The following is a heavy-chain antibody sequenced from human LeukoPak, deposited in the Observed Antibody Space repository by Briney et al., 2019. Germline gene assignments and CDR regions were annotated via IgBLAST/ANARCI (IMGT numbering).Heavy chain of an antibody. CDR2: ISAYNGNT. CDR1: GYTFTSYG. J-gene: IGHJ4*02. Sequence: ASVNVSCKASGYTFTSYGISWVRQAPGQGLEWMGWISAYNGNTNYAQKLQGRVTMTTDTSTSTAYMELRSLRSDDTAVYYCARMREYYDSSGYRVRYFDYWGQGTLVTVSS. D-gene: IGHD3-22*01. V-gene: IGHV1-18*01. CDR3: ARMREYYDSSGYRVRYFDY.